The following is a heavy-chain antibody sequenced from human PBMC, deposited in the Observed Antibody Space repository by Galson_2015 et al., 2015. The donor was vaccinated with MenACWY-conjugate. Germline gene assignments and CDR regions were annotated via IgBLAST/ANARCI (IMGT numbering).Heavy chain of an antibody. CDR3: ASAYCRSSSTSTCTNHFQY. J-gene: IGHJ1*01. CDR1: GFTFSIYA. D-gene: IGHD2-2*01. Sequence: SLRFSCAASGFTFSIYAMHWVRQAPGKGLEWVAVMSYDGTIQYYADSVKGRFTISRDNSKNTLSLQMNGLRAEDTAVYYCASAYCRSSSTSTCTNHFQYWGQGTLVTVSS. CDR2: MSYDGTIQ. V-gene: IGHV3-30*01.